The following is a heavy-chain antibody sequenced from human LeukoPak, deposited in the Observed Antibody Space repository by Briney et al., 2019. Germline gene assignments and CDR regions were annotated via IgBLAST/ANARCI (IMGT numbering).Heavy chain of an antibody. J-gene: IGHJ4*02. D-gene: IGHD6-19*01. V-gene: IGHV3-66*02. CDR2: IYTGGTT. CDR3: ARDKLGTGYSSDFDY. Sequence: PGGSLRLSCAASGFSVSSNYMDWVRQAPGKGLECVSAIYTGGTTYYADSVKGRFTISRDNSKSPLYLQMNSLRAEETAVYYCARDKLGTGYSSDFDYWGQGTLVTVSS. CDR1: GFSVSSNY.